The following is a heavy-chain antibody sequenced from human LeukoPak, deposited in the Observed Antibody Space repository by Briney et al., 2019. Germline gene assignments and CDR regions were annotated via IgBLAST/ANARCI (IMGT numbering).Heavy chain of an antibody. CDR3: ARAAGSSLYSGSFDY. J-gene: IGHJ4*02. D-gene: IGHD6-13*01. CDR1: GYTFTGYY. CDR2: INPNSGGI. Sequence: ASVKVSCKASGYTFTGYYMHWVRQAPGQGLEWMGWINPNSGGINYAQKFQGRVTMTRDTSISTAYMELSRLRSDDTAVYYCARAAGSSLYSGSFDYWGQGTLVTVSS. V-gene: IGHV1-2*02.